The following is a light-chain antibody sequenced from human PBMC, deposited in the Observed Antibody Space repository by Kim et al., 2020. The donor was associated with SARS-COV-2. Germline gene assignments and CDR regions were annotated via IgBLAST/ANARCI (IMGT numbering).Light chain of an antibody. J-gene: IGKJ2*01. CDR3: QKYGNSYT. CDR2: GVS. Sequence: EIVLTQSPDTLSLSPGERATLSCKASQSVSSKSLALYQHKVGQPPRLLIYGVSTRATGVPGRFSGSGSGTDFTLVISRLESEDFAMYYCQKYGNSYTFGQGTKLEI. V-gene: IGKV3-20*01. CDR1: QSVSSKS.